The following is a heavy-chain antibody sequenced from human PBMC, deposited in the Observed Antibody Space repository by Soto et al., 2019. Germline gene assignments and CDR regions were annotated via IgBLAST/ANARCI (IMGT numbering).Heavy chain of an antibody. D-gene: IGHD5-12*01. Sequence: GGSLRLSCAASGFTFSSYGMHGVRQAPGKGLEGVAVIWYDGSNKYYADSVKGRFTISRDNSKNTLYLQMNSLRAEDTAVYYCARDGRDIVATNFFDYWGQGTLVTVSS. V-gene: IGHV3-33*01. CDR3: ARDGRDIVATNFFDY. J-gene: IGHJ4*02. CDR2: IWYDGSNK. CDR1: GFTFSSYG.